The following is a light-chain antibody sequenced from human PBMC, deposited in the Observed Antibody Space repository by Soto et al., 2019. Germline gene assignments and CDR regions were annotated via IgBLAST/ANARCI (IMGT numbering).Light chain of an antibody. CDR1: RSDVGGYNY. CDR2: EVS. J-gene: IGLJ2*01. V-gene: IGLV2-8*01. CDR3: SSYAGNNNKML. Sequence: QSALTQPPSASGSPGQSVTISCTGTRSDVGGYNYVSWYQQHPGKVPKLMIFEVSKRPSGVPDRCSGSKSGNTASLTVSGLQAEDEADYYCSSYAGNNNKMLFGGGTKLTVL.